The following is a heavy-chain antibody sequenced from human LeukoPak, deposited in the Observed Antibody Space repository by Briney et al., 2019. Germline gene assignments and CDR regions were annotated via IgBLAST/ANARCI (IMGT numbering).Heavy chain of an antibody. CDR2: IYYSGST. Sequence: KPSETLSLTCTVSGGSISSSSYYWGWIRQPPGKGLEWIGSIYYSGSTYYNPSLKSRVTISVDTSKNQFSLKLSSVTAADTAVYYYAIADIVVVPAAVEGAFDIWGQGTMVTVSS. V-gene: IGHV4-39*01. CDR1: GGSISSSSYY. D-gene: IGHD2-2*01. CDR3: AIADIVVVPAAVEGAFDI. J-gene: IGHJ3*02.